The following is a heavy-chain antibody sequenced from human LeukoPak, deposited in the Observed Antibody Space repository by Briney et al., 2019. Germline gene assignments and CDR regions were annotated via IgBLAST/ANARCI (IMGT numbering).Heavy chain of an antibody. D-gene: IGHD3-10*01. CDR2: ISGSGGST. V-gene: IGHV3-23*01. Sequence: QTGGSLRLSCAASGFTLGSYAMSWVRQAPGKGLEWVSAISGSGGSTHYADSVKGRFTISRDNSKNTLYLQMNSLRAEDTAVYYSFITMVRGRFDPWGQGTLVTVSS. CDR1: GFTLGSYA. CDR3: FITMVRGRFDP. J-gene: IGHJ5*02.